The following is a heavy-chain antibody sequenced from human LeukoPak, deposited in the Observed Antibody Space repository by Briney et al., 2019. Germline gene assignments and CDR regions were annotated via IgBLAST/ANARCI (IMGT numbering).Heavy chain of an antibody. CDR3: AKHSGNYFFDH. CDR2: ISVSGGDT. J-gene: IGHJ4*02. V-gene: IGHV3-23*01. D-gene: IGHD1-26*01. CDR1: GFTFNTYA. Sequence: GGSLRLSCAASGFTFNTYAMSWVRQASGKGLEWVSAISVSGGDTFYADSVRGRLTISRDNSMNTLYLQMNSLRAEDTAMYYCAKHSGNYFFDHWGQGTLVTVSA.